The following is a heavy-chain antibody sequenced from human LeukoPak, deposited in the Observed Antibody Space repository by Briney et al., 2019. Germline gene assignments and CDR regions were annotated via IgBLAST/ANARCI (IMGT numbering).Heavy chain of an antibody. CDR1: GFTFTNYW. CDR3: ARDFGSTAAIYEY. D-gene: IGHD6-13*01. J-gene: IGHJ4*02. Sequence: GGSLRLSCATSGFTFTNYWMTWVRQAPGKGLEWVANINQNGVEMYYVESVKGRFTISRDSGRNSLYLQMNSLRAEDTAVYYCARDFGSTAAIYEYWGQGTLVTVSS. CDR2: INQNGVEM. V-gene: IGHV3-7*01.